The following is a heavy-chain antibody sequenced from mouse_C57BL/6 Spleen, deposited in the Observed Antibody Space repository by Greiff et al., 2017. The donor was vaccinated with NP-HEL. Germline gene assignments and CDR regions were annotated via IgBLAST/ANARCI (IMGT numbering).Heavy chain of an antibody. Sequence: EVQLQESGPGLVKPSQSLSLTCSVTGYSITSGYYWNWIRQFPGNKLEWMGYISYDGSNNYNPSLKNRISITRDTSKNQFFLKLNSVTTEDTATYYCARDRGGGYYVNWYFDVWGTGTTVTVSS. D-gene: IGHD2-3*01. CDR2: ISYDGSN. CDR3: ARDRGGGYYVNWYFDV. CDR1: GYSITSGYY. J-gene: IGHJ1*03. V-gene: IGHV3-6*01.